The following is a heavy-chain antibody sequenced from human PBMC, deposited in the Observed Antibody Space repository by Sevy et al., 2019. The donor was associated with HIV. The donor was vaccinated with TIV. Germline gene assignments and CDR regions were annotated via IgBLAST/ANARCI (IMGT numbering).Heavy chain of an antibody. CDR2: IYYSGST. CDR3: ARELYSNYMYYYYGMDV. CDR1: GGSISSGDYY. J-gene: IGHJ6*02. V-gene: IGHV4-30-4*01. Sequence: SETLSLTCTVSGGSISSGDYYWSWIRQPPGKGLEWIGYIYYSGSTYYNPSLKSRVTISVDTSKNQFSLKLSSVTAADTAVYYCARELYSNYMYYYYGMDVWGQGTTVTVSS. D-gene: IGHD4-4*01.